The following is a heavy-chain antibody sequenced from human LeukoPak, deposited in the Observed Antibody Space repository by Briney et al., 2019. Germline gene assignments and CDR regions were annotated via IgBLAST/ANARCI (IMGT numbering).Heavy chain of an antibody. CDR3: ARDILTGYYYYGMDV. CDR2: INTNTGNP. Sequence: ASVKVSCKASGYTFTSYAMNWVRQAPGQGLEWMGWINTNTGNPTYAQGFTGRFVFSLDISVSTAYLQISSLKAEDTAVYYCARDILTGYYYYGMDVWGQGTTVTVSS. CDR1: GYTFTSYA. V-gene: IGHV7-4-1*02. D-gene: IGHD3-9*01. J-gene: IGHJ6*02.